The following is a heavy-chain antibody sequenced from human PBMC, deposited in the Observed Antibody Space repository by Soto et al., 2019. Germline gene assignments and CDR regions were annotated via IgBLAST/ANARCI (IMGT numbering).Heavy chain of an antibody. J-gene: IGHJ6*03. CDR1: GGSISSYY. D-gene: IGHD3-3*01. CDR2: IYYSGST. V-gene: IGHV4-59*08. Sequence: SETLSLTCTVSGGSISSYYWSWIRQPPGKGLEWIGYIYYSGSTNYNPSLKSRVTISVDTSKNQFSLKLSSVTAADTAVYYCARRAAYYDFWSGPGLLDYYYMDVWGKGTTVTVSS. CDR3: ARRAAYYDFWSGPGLLDYYYMDV.